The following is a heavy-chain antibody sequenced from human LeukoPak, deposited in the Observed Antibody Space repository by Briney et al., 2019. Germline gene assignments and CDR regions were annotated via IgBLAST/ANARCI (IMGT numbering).Heavy chain of an antibody. V-gene: IGHV4-61*02. CDR3: ASERILYCGGDCYYHAFDI. CDR1: GGSISNGSYY. D-gene: IGHD2-21*01. CDR2: IYTSGST. J-gene: IGHJ3*02. Sequence: SETLSLTCTVSGGSISNGSYYWSWIRQPAGKGLEWIGRIYTSGSTNYNPSLKSRVTISVDTSKNQFSLKLSSVTAADTAVYYCASERILYCGGDCYYHAFDIWGQGTMVTVSS.